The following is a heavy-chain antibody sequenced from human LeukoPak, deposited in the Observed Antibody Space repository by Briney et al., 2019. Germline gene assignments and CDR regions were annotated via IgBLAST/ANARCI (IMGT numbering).Heavy chain of an antibody. J-gene: IGHJ4*02. Sequence: PSETLSLTCTVSGGSISSYYWSWIREPPGKGLEWIGYIYYSGSTNYNPSLKSRVTISVDTSKNQFFLKLSSVTAADTAVYYCAGATYSSGWDYWGQGTLVTVSS. D-gene: IGHD6-19*01. CDR1: GGSISSYY. CDR2: IYYSGST. V-gene: IGHV4-59*01. CDR3: AGATYSSGWDY.